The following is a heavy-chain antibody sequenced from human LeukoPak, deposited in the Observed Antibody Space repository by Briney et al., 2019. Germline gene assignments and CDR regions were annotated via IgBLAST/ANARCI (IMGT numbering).Heavy chain of an antibody. D-gene: IGHD1-1*01. J-gene: IGHJ4*02. V-gene: IGHV4-34*01. Sequence: SETLSLTCSVSGGSINSGGYYWSWIRQPPGKGLEWIGEINHSGSTNYNPSLKSRVTISVDTSKNQFSLKLSSVTAADTAVYYCARRWNILAPLNYWGQGTLVTVSS. CDR1: GGSINSGGYY. CDR2: INHSGST. CDR3: ARRWNILAPLNY.